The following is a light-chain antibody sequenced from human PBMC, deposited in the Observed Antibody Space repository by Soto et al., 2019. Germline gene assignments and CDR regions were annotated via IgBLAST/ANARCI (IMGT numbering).Light chain of an antibody. CDR1: SSDVGGYNY. Sequence: QSVLTQPASWSGSPGQSITISCTGTSSDVGGYNYVSWYQQHPGKAPKLMIYDVSNRPSGVSNRFSGSKSGNTASLTISGLQAEDEADYYCSSYTSSTVVFGGGTKVTVL. CDR3: SSYTSSTVV. J-gene: IGLJ2*01. V-gene: IGLV2-14*01. CDR2: DVS.